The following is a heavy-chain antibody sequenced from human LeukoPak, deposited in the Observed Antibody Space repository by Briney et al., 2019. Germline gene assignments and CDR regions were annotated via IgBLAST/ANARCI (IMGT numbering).Heavy chain of an antibody. CDR1: GITLSNYG. CDR2: IYSGGST. Sequence: GGSLRLSCAVSGITLSNYGMSWVRQAPGKGLEWVSVIYSGGSTYYADSVKGRFTISRHNSKNTLYLQMNSLRAEDTAVYYCARDIDYWGQGTLVTVSS. V-gene: IGHV3-53*04. CDR3: ARDIDY. J-gene: IGHJ4*02.